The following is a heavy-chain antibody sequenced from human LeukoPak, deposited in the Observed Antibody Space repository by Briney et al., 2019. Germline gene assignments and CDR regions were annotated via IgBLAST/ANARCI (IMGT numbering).Heavy chain of an antibody. CDR1: GGPISSYY. V-gene: IGHV4-59*01. CDR2: IYYSGST. D-gene: IGHD1-26*01. J-gene: IGHJ4*02. Sequence: SETLSLTCTVSGGPISSYYWSWIRQPPGKGLEWIGYIYYSGSTNYNPSLKSRVTISVDTSKNQFSLKLSSVTAADTAVYYCARSFSGSYVPDYWGQGTLVTVSS. CDR3: ARSFSGSYVPDY.